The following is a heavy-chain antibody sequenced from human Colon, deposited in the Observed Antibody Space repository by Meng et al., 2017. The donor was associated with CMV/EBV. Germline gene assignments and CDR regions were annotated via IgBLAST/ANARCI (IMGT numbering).Heavy chain of an antibody. CDR1: GGSFSGYY. CDR3: ARERTGRVDP. J-gene: IGHJ5*02. D-gene: IGHD1-1*01. Sequence: SQTLSLTCAVYGGSFSGYYWSWIRQPPGKGLEWIGEINHSGSTNYNPSLKSRVTISVDTSKNQFSLKLSSVTAADTAVYYCARERTGRVDPWGQGTLVTVS. CDR2: INHSGST. V-gene: IGHV4-34*01.